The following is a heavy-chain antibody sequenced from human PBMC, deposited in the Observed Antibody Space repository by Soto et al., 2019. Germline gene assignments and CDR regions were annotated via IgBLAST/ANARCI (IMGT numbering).Heavy chain of an antibody. CDR2: INHSGST. Sequence: QVQLQQWGAGLLKPSETLSLTCAVYGGSFSGYYWSWIRQPPGKGLEWIGEINHSGSTNYNPSLKSRVTISVDTSKNQFSLKLSSVTAADTAVYYCARARPYGSGSKRVLHWFDPWGQGTLVTVSS. CDR1: GGSFSGYY. V-gene: IGHV4-34*01. D-gene: IGHD3-10*01. CDR3: ARARPYGSGSKRVLHWFDP. J-gene: IGHJ5*02.